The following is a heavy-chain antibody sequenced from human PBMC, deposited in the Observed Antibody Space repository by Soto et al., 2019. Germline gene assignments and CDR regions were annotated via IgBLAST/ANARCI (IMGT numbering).Heavy chain of an antibody. V-gene: IGHV1-8*01. CDR1: GYTFTSYD. J-gene: IGHJ6*02. CDR3: ARGGGPSYYYYYGMDV. Sequence: GSVKVSCKASGYTFTSYDINWVRQATGQGLEWMGWMNPNSGNTGYAQKFQGRVTMTRNTSISTAYMELSSLRSEDTAVYYCARGGGPSYYYYYGMDVWGQGTTVTVSS. CDR2: MNPNSGNT.